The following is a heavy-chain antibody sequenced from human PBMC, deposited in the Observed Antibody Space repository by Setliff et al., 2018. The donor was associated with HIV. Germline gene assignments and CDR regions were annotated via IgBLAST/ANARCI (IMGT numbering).Heavy chain of an antibody. CDR3: ARYFYASSSSAIDA. D-gene: IGHD3-16*01. CDR1: GFTFSASY. V-gene: IGHV3-11*04. CDR2: ISSSGATI. J-gene: IGHJ5*02. Sequence: GGSLRLSCAASGFTFSASYMTWIRQAPGKGLEWVAHISSSGATIYYVDSVKGRFTISRDNAANSLYLQMSSLRVEDTAIYFCARYFYASSSSAIDAWGQGMPVTVSS.